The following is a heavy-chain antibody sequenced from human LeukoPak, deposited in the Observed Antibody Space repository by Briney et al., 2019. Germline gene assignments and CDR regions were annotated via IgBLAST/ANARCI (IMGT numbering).Heavy chain of an antibody. J-gene: IGHJ5*02. V-gene: IGHV5-10-1*01. CDR2: IDPSDSYT. D-gene: IGHD3-10*01. CDR1: GYGFTSYW. Sequence: GESLKISCKGSGYGFTSYWVSWVRQMPGKGLEWMGRIDPSDSYTNYSPSFQGHVTILADKSISTAYLQWSSLKASDTAMYYWARHQSLVVNYYGPWGQGTLATVPS. CDR3: ARHQSLVVNYYGP.